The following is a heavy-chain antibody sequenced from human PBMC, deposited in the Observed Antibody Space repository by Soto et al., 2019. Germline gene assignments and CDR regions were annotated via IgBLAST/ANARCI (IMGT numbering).Heavy chain of an antibody. Sequence: EIQLVESGGGLVQPGGSLRLSCAASGFTFSNYWMHWVRQDPGKGLVWVSRINNEGSVTVYADSVKGRFTIARDNAKNMLYLQMNSLSAEDTAVYYCIRDRPHRRLDWGQGTPVTVYS. CDR1: GFTFSNYW. V-gene: IGHV3-74*01. J-gene: IGHJ4*02. CDR2: INNEGSVT. CDR3: IRDRPHRRLD.